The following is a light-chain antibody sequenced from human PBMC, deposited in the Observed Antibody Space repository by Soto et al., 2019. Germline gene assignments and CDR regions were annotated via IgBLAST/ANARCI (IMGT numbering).Light chain of an antibody. J-gene: IGLJ1*01. V-gene: IGLV2-14*01. CDR1: GSDVGGYDY. Sequence: QSVLTQPASVSGSPGQSITISCTGTGSDVGGYDYVSWYQHHPGKAPKVMIYEVTNRPSGVSNRFSGSKSGNTASLTISGLLAEDEADYYCSSYTSSSTYVFGTGTKV. CDR3: SSYTSSSTYV. CDR2: EVT.